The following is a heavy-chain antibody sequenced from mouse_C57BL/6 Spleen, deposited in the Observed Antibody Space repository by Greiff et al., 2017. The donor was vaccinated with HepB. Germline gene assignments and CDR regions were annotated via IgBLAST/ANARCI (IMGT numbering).Heavy chain of an antibody. CDR2: IYPGAGDT. D-gene: IGHD1-1*01. V-gene: IGHV1-82*01. CDR3: ARSITTVVGYFDV. J-gene: IGHJ1*03. Sequence: VKLVESGPELVKPGASVKISCKASGYAFSSSWMNWVQQRPGKGLEWIGRIYPGAGDTNYNGQFKGKATLTADKSSSTAYLQLSSLTSEDSAVSFCARSITTVVGYFDVWGTGTTVTVSS. CDR1: GYAFSSSW.